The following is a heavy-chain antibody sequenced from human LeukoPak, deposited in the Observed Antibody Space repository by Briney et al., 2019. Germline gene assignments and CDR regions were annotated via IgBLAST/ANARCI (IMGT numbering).Heavy chain of an antibody. V-gene: IGHV4-59*01. Sequence: SEALSLTCNVSGGSLNSYYWSWIRQPPGKGLEWIGYIYYSGSTNYNPSLKSRVTISVDTSKNQFSLKLSSVTAADTAVYYCARGAGGYFDYWGQGTLVTVSS. CDR3: ARGAGGYFDY. J-gene: IGHJ4*02. CDR1: GGSLNSYY. D-gene: IGHD1-26*01. CDR2: IYYSGST.